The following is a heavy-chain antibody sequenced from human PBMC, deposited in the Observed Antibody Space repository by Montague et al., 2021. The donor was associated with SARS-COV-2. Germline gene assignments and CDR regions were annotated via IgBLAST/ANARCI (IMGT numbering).Heavy chain of an antibody. Sequence: SETLSLTCTVSGASFSGNYWTWLRQSPGKGLEWMAEVNSGGSTNXNPPYKSRVTISVDTSKNQFSLSLRSLTAADTATYFCASSHYGDFLDFSGHGTQVTVSS. D-gene: IGHD4-17*01. CDR2: VNSGGST. J-gene: IGHJ4*01. CDR3: ASSHYGDFLDF. CDR1: GASFSGNY. V-gene: IGHV4-34*01.